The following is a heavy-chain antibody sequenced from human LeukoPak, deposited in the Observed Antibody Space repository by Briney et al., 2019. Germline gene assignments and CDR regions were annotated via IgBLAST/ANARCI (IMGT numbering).Heavy chain of an antibody. J-gene: IGHJ4*02. Sequence: PGGSLRLSCAASGFTFSSYGMNWVRQAPGKGLEWVSYISTGSTTIYYADSVKGRFTISRDNAKNSLYLQMNSLRDEDTAVYYCARGAAVALDYWGQGTLVTVSS. V-gene: IGHV3-48*02. CDR2: ISTGSTTI. D-gene: IGHD6-19*01. CDR3: ARGAAVALDY. CDR1: GFTFSSYG.